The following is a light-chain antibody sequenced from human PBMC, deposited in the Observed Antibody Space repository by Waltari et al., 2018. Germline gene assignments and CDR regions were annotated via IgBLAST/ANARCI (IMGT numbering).Light chain of an antibody. CDR2: DVS. J-gene: IGLJ3*02. V-gene: IGLV2-23*02. Sequence: QSALTQPASVSGSPGQSFTIPCTGTSSDVGGYNLVSWYQHHPGKAPKLLIYDVSERPSGVSSRFSGSKSGNTASLTISGIQADDEADYYCCSYAGSFTWVFGGGTKVTVL. CDR3: CSYAGSFTWV. CDR1: SSDVGGYNL.